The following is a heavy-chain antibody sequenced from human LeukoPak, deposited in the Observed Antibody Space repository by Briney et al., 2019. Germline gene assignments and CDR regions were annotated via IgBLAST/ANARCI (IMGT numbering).Heavy chain of an antibody. J-gene: IGHJ4*02. CDR3: AIGDYEVPPLHFDY. CDR2: IMPILGIA. V-gene: IGHV1-69*04. D-gene: IGHD4-17*01. CDR1: GGTFSSYA. Sequence: SVKVSCKASGGTFSSYAISWVRQAPGQGLEWMGRIMPILGIANYAQKFQGRVTITADKSTSTAYMELSSLRSEDTAVYYCAIGDYEVPPLHFDYWGQGTLVTVSS.